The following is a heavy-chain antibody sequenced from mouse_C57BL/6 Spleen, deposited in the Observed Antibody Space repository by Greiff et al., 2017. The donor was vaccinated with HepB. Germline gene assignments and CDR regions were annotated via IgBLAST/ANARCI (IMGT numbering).Heavy chain of an antibody. Sequence: VKLQESGAELVRPGASVKLSCKASGYTFTDYYINWVKQRPGQGLEWIARIYPGSGNTYYNEKFKGKATLTAEKSSSTAYMQLSSLTSEDSAVYFCARTGTHYFDYWGQGTTLTVSS. CDR1: GYTFTDYY. D-gene: IGHD4-1*01. V-gene: IGHV1-76*01. J-gene: IGHJ2*01. CDR3: ARTGTHYFDY. CDR2: IYPGSGNT.